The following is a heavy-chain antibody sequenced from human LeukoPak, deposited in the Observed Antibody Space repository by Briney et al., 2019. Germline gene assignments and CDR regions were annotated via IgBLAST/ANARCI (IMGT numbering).Heavy chain of an antibody. J-gene: IGHJ4*02. CDR3: ARGSSSSRRYFDY. CDR2: ISSSSSTI. V-gene: IGHV3-48*04. Sequence: GGSLRLSCAASGFTFSSYSMNWVRQAPGKGLEWVSYISSSSSTIYYADSVKGRFTNSRDNAKNSLYLQMNSLRAEDTAVYYCARGSSSSRRYFDYWGQGTLVTVSS. D-gene: IGHD6-6*01. CDR1: GFTFSSYS.